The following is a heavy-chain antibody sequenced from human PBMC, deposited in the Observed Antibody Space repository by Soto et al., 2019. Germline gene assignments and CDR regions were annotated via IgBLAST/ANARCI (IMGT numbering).Heavy chain of an antibody. CDR3: ARGARYYGSGSYYNRNDY. CDR2: ISYDGSNK. V-gene: IGHV3-30-3*01. Sequence: PGGSLRLSCAASGFTFSSYAMHWVRQAPGKGLEWVAVISYDGSNKYYADSVKGRFTISRDNSKNTLYLQMNSLRAEDTAVYYCARGARYYGSGSYYNRNDYWGQGTLVTVSS. J-gene: IGHJ4*02. D-gene: IGHD3-10*01. CDR1: GFTFSSYA.